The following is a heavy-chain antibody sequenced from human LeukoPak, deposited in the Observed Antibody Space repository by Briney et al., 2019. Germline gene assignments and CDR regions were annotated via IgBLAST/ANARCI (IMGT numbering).Heavy chain of an antibody. CDR3: GREGGDYGDYQGGANWFDP. Sequence: GASVKVSCKASGYTFTSYYMHWVRQAPGQGLEGMGIINPSGGSTSYAQKFQGRVTMTRDTSTSTVYMELSSLRSEDTAVYYCGREGGDYGDYQGGANWFDPWGQGTLVTVSS. V-gene: IGHV1-46*01. J-gene: IGHJ5*02. CDR1: GYTFTSYY. D-gene: IGHD4-17*01. CDR2: INPSGGST.